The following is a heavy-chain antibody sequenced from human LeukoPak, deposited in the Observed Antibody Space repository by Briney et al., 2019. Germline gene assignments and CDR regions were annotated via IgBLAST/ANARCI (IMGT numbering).Heavy chain of an antibody. CDR1: GVSISNRNYY. J-gene: IGHJ3*01. Sequence: SETLSLPCSVSGVSISNRNYYWGWIRQPPGKGLEWIGTIYDSGSTSLNLSLKSRVSISGDKSKNQFSLKLASVTAADTAIYYCARSRGIAPRDDAFDVWGQGTRVTVSS. V-gene: IGHV4-39*01. D-gene: IGHD6-13*01. CDR2: IYDSGST. CDR3: ARSRGIAPRDDAFDV.